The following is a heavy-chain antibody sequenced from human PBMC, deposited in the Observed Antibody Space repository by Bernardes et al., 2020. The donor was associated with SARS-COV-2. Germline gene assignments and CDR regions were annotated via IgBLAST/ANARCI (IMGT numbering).Heavy chain of an antibody. J-gene: IGHJ4*02. V-gene: IGHV3-48*04. CDR1: GFTFSPYA. Sequence: GSLRLSCAASGFTFSPYAMNWVRQAPGKGLEWISYITSTSTATYYADSVKGRFTISRDNAKNSLYLQMNSLRAEDTAVYYCARSSDGHFDYWGQGTLVTVSS. CDR2: ITSTSTAT. CDR3: ARSSDGHFDY.